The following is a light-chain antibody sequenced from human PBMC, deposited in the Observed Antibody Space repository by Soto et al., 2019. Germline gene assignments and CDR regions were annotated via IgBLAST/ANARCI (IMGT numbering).Light chain of an antibody. Sequence: EIVLTQSPGTLSLSPGERATLSCRASQSVSSSYLAWYQQKPGQAPRLLIYGASSRATGIPDRFSGSGSGTDLTHTISRLEPEERAGDYRKQYGSAAQRACGQGTKVETK. J-gene: IGKJ1*01. CDR1: QSVSSSY. V-gene: IGKV3-20*01. CDR3: KQYGSAAQRA. CDR2: GAS.